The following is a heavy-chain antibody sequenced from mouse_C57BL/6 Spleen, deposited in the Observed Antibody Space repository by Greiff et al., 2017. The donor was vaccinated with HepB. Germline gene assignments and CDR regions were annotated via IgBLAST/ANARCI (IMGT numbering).Heavy chain of an antibody. D-gene: IGHD3-2*02. CDR2: IDPSDSYT. CDR1: GYTFTSYW. CDR3: ARGSGPHYFDY. Sequence: VQLQQPGAELVKPGASVKLSCKASGYTFTSYWMQWVKQRPGQGLEWIGEIDPSDSYTNYNQKFKGKATLTVDTSSSTAYMQLSSLTSEDSAVYYCARGSGPHYFDYWGQGTTLTVSS. V-gene: IGHV1-50*01. J-gene: IGHJ2*01.